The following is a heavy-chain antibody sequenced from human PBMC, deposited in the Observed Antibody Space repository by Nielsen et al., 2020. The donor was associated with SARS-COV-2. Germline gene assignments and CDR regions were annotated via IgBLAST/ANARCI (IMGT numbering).Heavy chain of an antibody. CDR1: GYTLTELS. Sequence: ASVKVSCKVSGYTLTELSMHWVRQAPGKGLEWMGSFDPGDGKTIYAQRFQGRVTMTEDTSTDTACMELSSLRSEDTAVYYCATTYGDYSGPWRGFDPWGQGTLVTVSS. V-gene: IGHV1-24*01. CDR2: FDPGDGKT. J-gene: IGHJ5*02. D-gene: IGHD4-17*01. CDR3: ATTYGDYSGPWRGFDP.